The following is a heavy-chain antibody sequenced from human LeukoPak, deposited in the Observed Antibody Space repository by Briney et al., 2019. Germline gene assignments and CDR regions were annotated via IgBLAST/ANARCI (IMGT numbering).Heavy chain of an antibody. CDR2: ISYDGSNK. CDR1: GFTFSSYA. D-gene: IGHD5-24*01. CDR3: VRDRIGYKYFDF. Sequence: GGSLRLSCAASGFTFSSYAMHWVRQAPGKGLEWVAVISYDGSNKYYADSVKGRFTISRGNAKNLLFLQMNSLRAEDTAVYYCVRDRIGYKYFDFWGQGVQVTVSS. V-gene: IGHV3-30*04. J-gene: IGHJ4*02.